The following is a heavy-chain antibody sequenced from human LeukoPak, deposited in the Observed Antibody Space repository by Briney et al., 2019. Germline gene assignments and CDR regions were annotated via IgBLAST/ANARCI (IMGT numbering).Heavy chain of an antibody. CDR1: GGTFSSYD. Sequence: ASVKVSCKASGGTFSSYDISWVRQAPGQGLEWMGGITPIFGTAKYAQKFQGRVTITADESTSTAYMELSSLRSEDTAVYYCARSSYWYYDFWSGYPPPNSFDYWGQGTLVTVSS. CDR3: ARSSYWYYDFWSGYPPPNSFDY. D-gene: IGHD3-3*01. J-gene: IGHJ4*02. CDR2: ITPIFGTA. V-gene: IGHV1-69*13.